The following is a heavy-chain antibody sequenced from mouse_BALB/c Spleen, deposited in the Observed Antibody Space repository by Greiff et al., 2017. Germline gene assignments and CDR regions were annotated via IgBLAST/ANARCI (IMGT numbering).Heavy chain of an antibody. D-gene: IGHD1-1*01. J-gene: IGHJ4*01. CDR1: GFTFSSYT. CDR2: ISNGGGST. V-gene: IGHV5-12-2*01. CDR3: ARQKYYYGSSYDAMDY. Sequence: EVMLVESGGGLVQPGGSLKLSCAASGFTFSSYTMSWVRQTPEKRLEWVAYISNGGGSTYYPDTVKGRFTISRDNAKNTLYLQMSSLKSEDTAMYYCARQKYYYGSSYDAMDYWGQGTSVTVSS.